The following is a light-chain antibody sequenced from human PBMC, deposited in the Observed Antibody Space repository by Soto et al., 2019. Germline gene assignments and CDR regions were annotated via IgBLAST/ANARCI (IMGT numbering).Light chain of an antibody. Sequence: EIVLKQSPDTLSLSPGERATLSCRASQSVRSNYLAWYQQKPGQAPRCLIYDASSRATGIPDRFSGSGSGTDFTLTISRLETEDFAVDYCQQYGSTPLTFGGGTKVDIK. CDR1: QSVRSNY. CDR3: QQYGSTPLT. J-gene: IGKJ4*01. CDR2: DAS. V-gene: IGKV3-20*01.